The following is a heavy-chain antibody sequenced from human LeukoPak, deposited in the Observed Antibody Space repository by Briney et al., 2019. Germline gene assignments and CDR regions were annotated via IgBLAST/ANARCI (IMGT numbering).Heavy chain of an antibody. CDR3: AHDRSRAITIQNY. CDR2: ISGSGGST. CDR1: GFTFSSYA. J-gene: IGHJ4*02. D-gene: IGHD3-10*01. V-gene: IGHV3-23*01. Sequence: GGSLRLSCAASGFTFSSYAMSWVRQAPGKGLEWVSAISGSGGSTYYADSVKGRFTISRDNSKNTLYLQMNSLRAEDTAVYYCAHDRSRAITIQNYWGQGTLVTVSS.